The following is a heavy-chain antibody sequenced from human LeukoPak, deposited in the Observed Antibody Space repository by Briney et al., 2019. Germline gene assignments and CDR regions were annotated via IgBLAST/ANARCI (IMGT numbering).Heavy chain of an antibody. CDR3: AHGEVEIVPFDY. Sequence: SGPTLVKPSQTLTLTCTFSGFSLTTGGVHVGWIRQPPGKALEWLALIYWDDDKRYSPSLKSRLTITKDTSKNQVVLSMANMDHVDSGTYYCAHGEVEIVPFDYWGQGTQVTVSS. D-gene: IGHD5-12*01. J-gene: IGHJ4*02. V-gene: IGHV2-5*02. CDR2: IYWDDDK. CDR1: GFSLTTGGVH.